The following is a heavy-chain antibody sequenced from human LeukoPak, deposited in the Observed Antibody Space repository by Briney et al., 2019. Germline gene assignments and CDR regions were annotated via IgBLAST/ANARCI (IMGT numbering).Heavy chain of an antibody. CDR3: ARALQGYSSGWYVPLFDY. D-gene: IGHD6-19*01. CDR2: INHSGST. J-gene: IGHJ4*02. Sequence: PSETLSLTCAVYGGSFSGYYWSWIRQPPGKGLEWIGEINHSGSTNYNPSLKGRVTISVDTSKNQFSLKLSSVTAADTAVYYCARALQGYSSGWYVPLFDYWGQGTLVTVSS. V-gene: IGHV4-34*01. CDR1: GGSFSGYY.